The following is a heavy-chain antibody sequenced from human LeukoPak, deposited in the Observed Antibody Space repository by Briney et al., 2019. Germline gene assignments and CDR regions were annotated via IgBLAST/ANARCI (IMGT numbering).Heavy chain of an antibody. J-gene: IGHJ4*02. V-gene: IGHV3-15*01. D-gene: IGHD3-22*01. Sequence: GGSLRLSCAASGFTFSNAWMSWVRQAPGKGLEWVGRIKSKTDGGTTDYAAPVKGRFTISRDDSKNTLYLQMNSLKTEDTAVYYCTTGYYYDSSRDYWGQGTLVTVSS. CDR3: TTGYYYDSSRDY. CDR2: IKSKTDGGTT. CDR1: GFTFSNAW.